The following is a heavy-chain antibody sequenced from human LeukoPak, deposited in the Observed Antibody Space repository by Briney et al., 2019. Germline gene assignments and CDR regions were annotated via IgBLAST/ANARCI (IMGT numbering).Heavy chain of an antibody. CDR2: ISHSGGAT. J-gene: IGHJ3*02. D-gene: IGHD6-19*01. CDR1: QFTFSSSD. V-gene: IGHV3-23*01. CDR3: AKGIAVAGTDAFDI. Sequence: GGSLRLSCAASQFTFSSSDMSWVRQAPGKGLEWVAAISHSGGATYYADSVKGRFTISRDNSKNTLYLQMNSLRAEDTAVYYCAKGIAVAGTDAFDIWGQGTMVTVSS.